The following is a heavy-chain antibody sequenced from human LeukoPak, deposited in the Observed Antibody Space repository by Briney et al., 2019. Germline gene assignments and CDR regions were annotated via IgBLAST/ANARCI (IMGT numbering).Heavy chain of an antibody. J-gene: IGHJ4*02. CDR3: AREGCTNGVCYTALFDY. CDR1: GFTFSDYY. D-gene: IGHD2-8*01. Sequence: SGGSLRLSCAASGFTFSDYYMSWIRQAPEKGLEWVSYISSSGSTIYYADSVKGRFTISRDNAKNSLYLQMNSLRAEDTAVYYCAREGCTNGVCYTALFDYWGQGTLVTVSS. V-gene: IGHV3-11*04. CDR2: ISSSGSTI.